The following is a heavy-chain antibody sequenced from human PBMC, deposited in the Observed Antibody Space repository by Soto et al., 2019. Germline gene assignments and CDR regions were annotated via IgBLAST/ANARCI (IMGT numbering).Heavy chain of an antibody. Sequence: LTCAVYGGSFSGYYWSWIRQPPGKGLEWIGEINHSGSTNYNPSLKSRVTISVDTSKDQFSLKLSSVTAADTAVYYCASTFTVTTQYYFDYWGQGXLVTVSS. CDR1: GGSFSGYY. CDR2: INHSGST. J-gene: IGHJ4*02. CDR3: ASTFTVTTQYYFDY. D-gene: IGHD4-17*01. V-gene: IGHV4-34*01.